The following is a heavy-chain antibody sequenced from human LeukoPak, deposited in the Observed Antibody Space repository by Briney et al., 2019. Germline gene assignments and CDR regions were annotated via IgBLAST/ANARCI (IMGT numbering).Heavy chain of an antibody. V-gene: IGHV4-38-2*01. CDR1: DYSISSGDY. CDR3: ARNDSSGYFDY. Sequence: SDTLSLTCAVSDYSISSGDYWGWIRQPPGKGLEWIGSVYYSGSTHYSPSLKNRVTISVDTPKNQFSLKLRSVTAADTALYYCARNDSSGYFDYWGQGTLVTVSS. CDR2: VYYSGST. D-gene: IGHD3-22*01. J-gene: IGHJ4*02.